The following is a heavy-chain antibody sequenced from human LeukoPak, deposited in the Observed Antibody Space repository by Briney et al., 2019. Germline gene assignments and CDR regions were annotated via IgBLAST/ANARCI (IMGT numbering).Heavy chain of an antibody. CDR2: VNPNSGVT. J-gene: IGHJ4*02. D-gene: IGHD3-3*02. V-gene: IGHV1-2*02. CDR3: ASISHVLSGYYTEHFDH. CDR1: GYTFTDDY. Sequence: ASVKVSCKASGYTFTDDYRHWVRHAPRQGLESMGWVNPNSGVTHSAQKSQGRVTMTRDTSITTAYMQLTRLTSDDTAVYYCASISHVLSGYYTEHFDHWGGGNLVTDSS.